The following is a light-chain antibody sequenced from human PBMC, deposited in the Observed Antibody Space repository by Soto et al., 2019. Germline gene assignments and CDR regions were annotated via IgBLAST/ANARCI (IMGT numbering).Light chain of an antibody. V-gene: IGKV1-5*01. CDR1: QSISSW. CDR2: DAS. Sequence: DIQMTQSPSTLSASVGDRVTITCRASQSISSWLAWYQQKTGKAPKLLIYDASSLESGVPSRFSGSGSGTEFSLTISSLQHDDFATYYCQQYNSYLMYTFGEGTKLEIK. J-gene: IGKJ2*01. CDR3: QQYNSYLMYT.